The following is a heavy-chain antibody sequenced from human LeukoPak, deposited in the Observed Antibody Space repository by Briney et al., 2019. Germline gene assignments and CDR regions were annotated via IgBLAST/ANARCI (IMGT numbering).Heavy chain of an antibody. CDR1: GLTFSSYD. CDR2: ISDSGGST. J-gene: IGHJ6*02. Sequence: PGGSLRLSCAASGLTFSSYDMNWVRQAPGKGLDWASTISDSGGSTNYADSVKGRFTISRDNSKNTLYLQMNSLRAEDTAVYYCAKRTTAYYLHYGMDVWGQGTTVTVSS. D-gene: IGHD3-9*01. CDR3: AKRTTAYYLHYGMDV. V-gene: IGHV3-23*01.